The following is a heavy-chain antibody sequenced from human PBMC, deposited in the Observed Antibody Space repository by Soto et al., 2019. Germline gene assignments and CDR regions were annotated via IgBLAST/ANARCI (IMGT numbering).Heavy chain of an antibody. CDR1: GYTFTSYD. D-gene: IGHD1-1*01. V-gene: IGHV1-8*01. J-gene: IGHJ2*01. Sequence: QVQLVQSGAEVKKPGASVKVSCKASGYTFTSYDINWLRLAPGQGLEWMGWMNGDRDNTGRAQKFQGRLTMTKDTSKSTAYMELSSLTSEDTAVYYCTRRTIAHWYFDLWGRGTLVTVSS. CDR3: TRRTIAHWYFDL. CDR2: MNGDRDNT.